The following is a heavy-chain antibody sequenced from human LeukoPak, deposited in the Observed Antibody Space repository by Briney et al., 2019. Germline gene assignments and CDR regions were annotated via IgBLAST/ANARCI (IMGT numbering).Heavy chain of an antibody. D-gene: IGHD1-14*01. J-gene: IGHJ4*02. CDR1: GFTFNIYP. V-gene: IGHV3-30*04. CDR3: ARDINLGL. Sequence: GGSLRLSCAASGFTFNIYPMHWVRQAPGKGLEWVSVLSYDGRDTHSADSVKGRFTISRDNSKNTLYLQMNSLRADDAAIYYCARDINLGLWGQGTLVTVSS. CDR2: LSYDGRDT.